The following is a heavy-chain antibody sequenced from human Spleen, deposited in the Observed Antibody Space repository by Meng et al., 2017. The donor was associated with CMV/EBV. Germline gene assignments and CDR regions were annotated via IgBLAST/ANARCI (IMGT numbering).Heavy chain of an antibody. CDR3: AKEFASGEAINGYYYGMDV. CDR2: IRYDGSNE. CDR1: GFGFSSCD. J-gene: IGHJ6*01. Sequence: GESLKISCAASGFGFSSCDMHWVRQAPGKGLEWVAFIRYDGSNEYYGDAVKGRFIISRDNSKNTLYLQMNSLRGEDTAVYYCAKEFASGEAINGYYYGMDVWGQGTTVTVSS. V-gene: IGHV3-30*02. D-gene: IGHD3-16*01.